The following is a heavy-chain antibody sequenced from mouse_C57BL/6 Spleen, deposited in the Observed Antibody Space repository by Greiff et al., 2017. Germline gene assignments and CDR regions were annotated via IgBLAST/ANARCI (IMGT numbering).Heavy chain of an antibody. CDR2: INPGGGGT. CDR1: GYAFTNYL. V-gene: IGHV1-54*01. J-gene: IGHJ4*01. CDR3: ARSATVVAHYYAMDY. Sequence: VQLQESGAELVRPGTSVKVSCKASGYAFTNYLIEWVKQRPGQGLEWIGVINPGGGGTNYNEKFKGKATLTADKSSSTAYMQLSSLTSEDSAVYFCARSATVVAHYYAMDYWGQGTSVTVSS. D-gene: IGHD1-1*01.